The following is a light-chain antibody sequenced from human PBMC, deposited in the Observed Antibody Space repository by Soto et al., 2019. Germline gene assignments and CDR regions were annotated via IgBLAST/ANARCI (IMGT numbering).Light chain of an antibody. CDR1: SSNIGNNY. CDR2: ENN. CDR3: GTWDNSLSARYV. J-gene: IGLJ1*01. V-gene: IGLV1-51*02. Sequence: QAFLAQPPSVSAAPGQKVALPCSGSSSNIGNNYVSWYQQLPGTAPKLLIYENNKRPSGIPDRFSGSKSGTSATLGITGLQTGDEADYYCGTWDNSLSARYVFGTGTKVTV.